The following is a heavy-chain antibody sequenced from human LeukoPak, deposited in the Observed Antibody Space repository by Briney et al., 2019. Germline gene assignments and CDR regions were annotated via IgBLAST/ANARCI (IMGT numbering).Heavy chain of an antibody. J-gene: IGHJ4*02. Sequence: GGSLRLSCAASGFTVSSNNMSWVRQAPGKGLEWVSVIYSGGSTYYADSVKGRFTISRDNSKNTLYLQMNSLRAEDTAVYYCARESMVRGVILGYYFDYWGQGTLVTVSS. V-gene: IGHV3-66*01. CDR1: GFTVSSNN. CDR3: ARESMVRGVILGYYFDY. D-gene: IGHD3-10*01. CDR2: IYSGGST.